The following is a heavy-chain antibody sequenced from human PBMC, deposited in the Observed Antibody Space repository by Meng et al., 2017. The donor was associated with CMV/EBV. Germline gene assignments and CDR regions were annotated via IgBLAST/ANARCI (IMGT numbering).Heavy chain of an antibody. Sequence: GESLKISCAASGFTFSSYAMRWVRQAPGKGLEWVAVISYDGSNKYYADSVKGRFTISRDNSKNTLYLQMNSLRAEDTAVYYCARDSSGYYGYWGQGTLVTVSS. V-gene: IGHV3-30-3*01. J-gene: IGHJ4*02. CDR3: ARDSSGYYGY. CDR1: GFTFSSYA. CDR2: ISYDGSNK. D-gene: IGHD3-22*01.